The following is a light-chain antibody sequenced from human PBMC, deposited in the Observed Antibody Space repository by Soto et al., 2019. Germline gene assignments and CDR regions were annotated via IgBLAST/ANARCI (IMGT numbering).Light chain of an antibody. CDR2: DAS. Sequence: NVLTQSPGTLSLSPWERATLSCRASQSVSSNLAWYQQKPGQAPRLLIYDASTRATGIPARFSGSGSGTDFTLTISGLQSEDFAVYYCQQYNNWPQTFGQGTKVDIK. V-gene: IGKV3-15*01. J-gene: IGKJ1*01. CDR1: QSVSSN. CDR3: QQYNNWPQT.